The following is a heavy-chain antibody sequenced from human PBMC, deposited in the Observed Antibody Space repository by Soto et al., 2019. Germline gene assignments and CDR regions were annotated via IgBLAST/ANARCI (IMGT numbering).Heavy chain of an antibody. CDR1: GFTFSNAW. V-gene: IGHV3-23*01. CDR3: AKLKRITMIVVVPDAFDI. Sequence: GGSLRLSCAASGFTFSNAWMSWVRQAPGKGLEWVSAISGSGGSTYYADSVKGRFTISRDNSKNTLYLQMNSLRAEDTAVYYCAKLKRITMIVVVPDAFDIWGQGTMVTVSS. J-gene: IGHJ3*02. D-gene: IGHD3-22*01. CDR2: ISGSGGST.